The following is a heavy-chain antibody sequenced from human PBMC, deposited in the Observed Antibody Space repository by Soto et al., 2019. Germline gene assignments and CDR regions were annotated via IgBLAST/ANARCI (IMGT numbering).Heavy chain of an antibody. Sequence: EVQLVETGGGLIQPGGSLRLSCAASGFTVSSNYMSWVRQAPGKGLEWVSVIYSGGSTYYADSVKGRFTISRDNSKNTLYLQMNSLRAEDTAVYYCARTPATVTRPLYFDYWGQGTLVTVSS. CDR3: ARTPATVTRPLYFDY. CDR2: IYSGGST. D-gene: IGHD4-17*01. CDR1: GFTVSSNY. V-gene: IGHV3-53*02. J-gene: IGHJ4*02.